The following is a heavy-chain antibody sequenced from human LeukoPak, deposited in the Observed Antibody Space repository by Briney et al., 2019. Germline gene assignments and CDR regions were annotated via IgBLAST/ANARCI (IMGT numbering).Heavy chain of an antibody. V-gene: IGHV1-2*02. Sequence: ASVKVSCKASGYTFTACYLHWVRQAPGQGLEWMGWVNPHSGGTNYAQKFQGRVTMTRDTSTSTAYMELSGLRSDDTAVFYCARDSKSARPFYYYFYGLDVWGQGTTVTVSS. D-gene: IGHD1-1*01. CDR3: ARDSKSARPFYYYFYGLDV. CDR2: VNPHSGGT. CDR1: GYTFTACY. J-gene: IGHJ6*02.